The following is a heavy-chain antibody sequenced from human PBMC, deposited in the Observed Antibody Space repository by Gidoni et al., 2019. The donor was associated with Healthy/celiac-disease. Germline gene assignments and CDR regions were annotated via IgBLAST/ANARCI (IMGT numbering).Heavy chain of an antibody. V-gene: IGHV4-61*02. Sequence: QVQLQESGPGLVKPSQTLSLTCPVSCGSISSGRYYWSWIRQPAGKGLEWIGRIYTSGSTNYNPSLKSRVTMSVDTSKNQFSLKLSSVTAADTAVYYCARHSSSWYIDYWGQGTLVTVSS. CDR1: CGSISSGRYY. CDR2: IYTSGST. D-gene: IGHD6-13*01. J-gene: IGHJ4*02. CDR3: ARHSSSWYIDY.